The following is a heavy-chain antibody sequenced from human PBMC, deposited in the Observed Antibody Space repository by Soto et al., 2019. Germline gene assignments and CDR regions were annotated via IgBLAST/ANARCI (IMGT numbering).Heavy chain of an antibody. J-gene: IGHJ4*02. CDR1: GFTFSSYG. CDR2: IWYDGSNK. V-gene: IGHV3-33*01. CDR3: ARDTTEWGFDY. Sequence: QVQLVESGGGVVQPGRSLRLSCAASGFTFSSYGMHWVRQAPGKGLEWVAVIWYDGSNKYYADSVKGRFTISRDNSKNTLYLQMNSLRAEDTAVYYCARDTTEWGFDYWGQGTLVTVSS. D-gene: IGHD1-26*01.